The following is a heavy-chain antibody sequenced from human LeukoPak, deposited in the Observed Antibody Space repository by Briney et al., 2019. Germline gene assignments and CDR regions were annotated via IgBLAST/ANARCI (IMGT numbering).Heavy chain of an antibody. V-gene: IGHV3-30*02. Sequence: GGSLRLSCAASGFTFSHYGMHWVRQAPGKGLEGVAFTRYDESLKYYAGSVRGRFTISRDNSKNTLYLQMNSLRAEDTAVYYCAKGLEYSSSYFDYWGQGTLVTVSS. CDR2: TRYDESLK. J-gene: IGHJ4*02. CDR1: GFTFSHYG. D-gene: IGHD6-6*01. CDR3: AKGLEYSSSYFDY.